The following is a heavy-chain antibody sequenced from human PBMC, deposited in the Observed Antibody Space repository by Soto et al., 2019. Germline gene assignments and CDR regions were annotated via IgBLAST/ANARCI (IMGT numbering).Heavy chain of an antibody. CDR2: ISAYNGNT. J-gene: IGHJ4*02. D-gene: IGHD2-2*01. V-gene: IGHV1-18*04. Sequence: GESLKISCKGSGYSFTSYGISWVRQAPGQGLEWMGWISAYNGNTNYAQKLQGRVTMTTDTSTSTAYMELRSLRSDDTAVYYCASVGAGRPAAKINTDDCGQGNIVTVSS. CDR3: ASVGAGRPAAKINTDD. CDR1: GYSFTSYG.